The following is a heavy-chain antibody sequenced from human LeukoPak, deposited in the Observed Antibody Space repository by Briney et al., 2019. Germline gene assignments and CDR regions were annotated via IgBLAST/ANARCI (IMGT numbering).Heavy chain of an antibody. V-gene: IGHV3-21*01. D-gene: IGHD1/OR15-1a*01. CDR1: GFTFSSYS. J-gene: IGHJ4*02. Sequence: GGSLRLSCAASGFTFSSYSMNWVRQAPGKGLEWVSSISGSSSYIYYADSVKGRFSISRDNAKNSLYLQMNSLRAEDTAVYYCARDPSYNWNKELDYWGQGTLVTVSS. CDR3: ARDPSYNWNKELDY. CDR2: ISGSSSYI.